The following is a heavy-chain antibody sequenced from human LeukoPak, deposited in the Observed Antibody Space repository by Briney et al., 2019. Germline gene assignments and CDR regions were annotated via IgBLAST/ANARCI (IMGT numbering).Heavy chain of an antibody. CDR1: GGTISSSSYY. D-gene: IGHD4-23*01. CDR2: IYYSGST. Sequence: SETLSLTCTVSGGTISSSSYYWGWIRQPPGKGLEWIGSIYYSGSTYYNPSLKSRVTISVDTSKNQFSLKLSSVTAADTAVYYCARRMGTVVIPGGYFDYWGQGTLVTVSS. V-gene: IGHV4-39*01. J-gene: IGHJ4*02. CDR3: ARRMGTVVIPGGYFDY.